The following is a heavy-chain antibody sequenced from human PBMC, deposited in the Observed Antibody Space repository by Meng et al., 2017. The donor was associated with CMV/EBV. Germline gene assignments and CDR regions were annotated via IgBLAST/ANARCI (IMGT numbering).Heavy chain of an antibody. CDR2: IYYSGST. Sequence: SETLSLTCTVSGGSISSYYWSWIRQPPGKGLEWIGYIYYSGSTNYNPSLKSRVTISVDTSKNQFSLKLSSVTAADTAVYYYARDRSGGYYYYWGQGTLVTVSS. CDR1: GGSISSYY. D-gene: IGHD3-22*01. V-gene: IGHV4-59*01. J-gene: IGHJ4*02. CDR3: ARDRSGGYYYY.